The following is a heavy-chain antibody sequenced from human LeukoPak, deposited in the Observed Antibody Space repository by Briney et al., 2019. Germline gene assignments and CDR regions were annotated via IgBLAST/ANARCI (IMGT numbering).Heavy chain of an antibody. Sequence: RAGGSLRLSCAASGFKFDDYGMSWVRQVPGKGLEWVSGINWNGGNTGYVDSVKGRFTISRDNAKNSLYLQMNSLRAEDTAVYYCAREGSSGWYGGYYYGMDVWGQGTTVTVSS. CDR1: GFKFDDYG. J-gene: IGHJ6*02. D-gene: IGHD6-19*01. CDR3: AREGSSGWYGGYYYGMDV. V-gene: IGHV3-20*04. CDR2: INWNGGNT.